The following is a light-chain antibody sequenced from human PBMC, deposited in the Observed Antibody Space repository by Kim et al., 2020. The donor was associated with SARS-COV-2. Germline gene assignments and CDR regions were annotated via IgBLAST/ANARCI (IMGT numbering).Light chain of an antibody. V-gene: IGKV1-39*01. CDR2: GAS. CDR1: QNITTY. CDR3: QQSYSTPRT. Sequence: DIQMTQSPSSLSAYVGDRVTITCRSSQNITTYLYWYHQKPGRAPNVLIYGASNLQSGVPSRFSGSGSGTDFTLTIRALQPEDFATYYCQQSYSTPRTFGQGTKVDIK. J-gene: IGKJ1*01.